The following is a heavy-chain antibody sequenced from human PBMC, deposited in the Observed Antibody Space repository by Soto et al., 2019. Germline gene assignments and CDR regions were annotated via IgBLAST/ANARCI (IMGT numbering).Heavy chain of an antibody. J-gene: IGHJ6*02. CDR2: IWYDGSNK. Sequence: XGSLSLSRAASGFNWSSYGMHCVRTAPGKGREWVAVIWYDGSNKYYADSVKGRFTISRDNSKNTLYLQMNSLRAEDTAVYYGARARRPGITIFGVVILPKYGMDVSGQGNTFTVSS. CDR3: ARARRPGITIFGVVILPKYGMDV. V-gene: IGHV3-33*01. D-gene: IGHD3-3*01. CDR1: GFNWSSYG.